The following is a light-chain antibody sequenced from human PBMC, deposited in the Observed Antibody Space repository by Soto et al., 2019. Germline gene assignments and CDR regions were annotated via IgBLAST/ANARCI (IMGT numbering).Light chain of an antibody. J-gene: IGKJ1*01. CDR2: GAS. Sequence: EIVLTQSPGTLLLSPGERTTLSFRASQSVSNSYLAWYQQTPGQAPRLXIYGASSRETGIPDRFSGSGAGTAFTLPISRLEPEDVAVDYCQQYGSTPSTFSQGTKVDIK. CDR3: QQYGSTPST. V-gene: IGKV3-20*01. CDR1: QSVSNSY.